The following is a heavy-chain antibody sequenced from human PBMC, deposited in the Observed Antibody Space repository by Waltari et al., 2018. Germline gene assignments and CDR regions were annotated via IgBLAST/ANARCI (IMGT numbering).Heavy chain of an antibody. D-gene: IGHD2-15*01. CDR1: GFTFSSYG. Sequence: QVQLVESGGGVVQPGGSLRLSCAASGFTFSSYGMHWVRQAPGKGLEGVAFIRYDGSNKYYADSVKGRFTISRDNSKNTLYLQMNSLRAEDTAVYYCAKLGGCSGGSCQGYYYYYMDVWGKGTTVTVSS. CDR2: IRYDGSNK. CDR3: AKLGGCSGGSCQGYYYYYMDV. V-gene: IGHV3-30*02. J-gene: IGHJ6*03.